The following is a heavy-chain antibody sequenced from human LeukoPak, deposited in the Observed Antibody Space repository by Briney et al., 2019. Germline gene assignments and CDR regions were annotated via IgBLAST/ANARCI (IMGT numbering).Heavy chain of an antibody. D-gene: IGHD2-15*01. CDR3: ARCSGGSCYYGDAFDI. Sequence: ASVKVSCKASGYTFTSYGINWVRQATGQGLEWMGWMNPNSGNTGYAQKFQGRVTMTRNTSISTAYMELSSLRSEDTAVYYCARCSGGSCYYGDAFDIWGQGTMVTVSS. J-gene: IGHJ3*02. CDR2: MNPNSGNT. V-gene: IGHV1-8*01. CDR1: GYTFTSYG.